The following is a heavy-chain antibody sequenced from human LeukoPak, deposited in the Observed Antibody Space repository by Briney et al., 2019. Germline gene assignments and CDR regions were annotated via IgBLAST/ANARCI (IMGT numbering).Heavy chain of an antibody. V-gene: IGHV3-64*01. J-gene: IGHJ4*02. CDR2: ISSNGGST. D-gene: IGHD5-12*01. CDR3: ARADIVATIGGDY. Sequence: GGSLRLSCAASGFTFSSYAMHWVRQAPGKGLEYVSAISSNGGSTYYANSVKGRFTISRDNSKNTLYLQMGSLRAEDMAVYYCARADIVATIGGDYWGQGTLVTVSS. CDR1: GFTFSSYA.